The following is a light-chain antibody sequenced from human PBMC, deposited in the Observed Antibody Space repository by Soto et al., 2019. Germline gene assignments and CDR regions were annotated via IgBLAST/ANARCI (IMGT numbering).Light chain of an antibody. CDR2: AAS. J-gene: IGKJ5*01. V-gene: IGKV1-39*01. Sequence: DIQMTQSPSPLSASLGDRVTITFRASQTISGFLNWYQQKPGEAPKLLIYAASTLQSGVPSRFSGSGSGTDFTLTISSLEPEDFGTYYCQQSYKMPSFGQGTRLEI. CDR1: QTISGF. CDR3: QQSYKMPS.